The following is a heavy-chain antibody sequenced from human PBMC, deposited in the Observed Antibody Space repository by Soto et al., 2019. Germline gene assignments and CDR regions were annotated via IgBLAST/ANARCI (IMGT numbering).Heavy chain of an antibody. CDR3: AKGATGYYYYGMDV. Sequence: EVQLLESGGGLVQPGGSLRLSCAASGFTFSSYAMSWVRQAPGKGLAWVSAISGSGGRTYYADSVKGRFTISRDNSKNTLYLQMNSLRAEDSAVYYCAKGATGYYYYGMDVWGQGTTVTVSS. J-gene: IGHJ6*02. V-gene: IGHV3-23*01. CDR1: GFTFSSYA. D-gene: IGHD1-26*01. CDR2: ISGSGGRT.